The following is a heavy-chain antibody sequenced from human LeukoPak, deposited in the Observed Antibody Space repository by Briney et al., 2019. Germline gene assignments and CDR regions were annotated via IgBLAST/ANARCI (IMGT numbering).Heavy chain of an antibody. Sequence: GGSLRLSCAASGFTFSSYWMHWVRQAPGKGLVWVSRINNDGSTTNYADSVKGRFTISRDNAKYTLYLQMNSLRVEDTAVYYCVRGPPPCQYWGQGTLVTVSS. V-gene: IGHV3-74*01. CDR1: GFTFSSYW. CDR2: INNDGSTT. J-gene: IGHJ4*02. CDR3: VRGPPPCQY.